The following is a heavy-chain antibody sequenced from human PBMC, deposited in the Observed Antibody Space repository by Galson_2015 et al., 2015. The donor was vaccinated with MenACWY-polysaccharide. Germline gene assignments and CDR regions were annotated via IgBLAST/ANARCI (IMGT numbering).Heavy chain of an antibody. D-gene: IGHD1-26*01. J-gene: IGHJ3*02. Sequence: SVKVSCKASGYIFTSYAMHWVRQAPGQRLEWMGWINADNGDTEYSQKFQGRVTITRDTSANTAYMALSSLRSEDTAVYYCARGHSGSLYDAFDIWGQGTMVTVSS. CDR2: INADNGDT. V-gene: IGHV1-3*01. CDR1: GYIFTSYA. CDR3: ARGHSGSLYDAFDI.